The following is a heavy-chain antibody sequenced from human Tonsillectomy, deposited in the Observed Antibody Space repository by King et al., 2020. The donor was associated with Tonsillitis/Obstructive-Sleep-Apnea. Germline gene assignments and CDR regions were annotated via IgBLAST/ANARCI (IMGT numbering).Heavy chain of an antibody. CDR1: GFTVSSKY. V-gene: IGHV3-66*01. Sequence: VQLVESGGGLVQPGGSLRVSCAASGFTVSSKYMSWVRQAPGKGLEWVSVIYSGGTTTYYADSVKGRFTISRDNSKNTLYLPMNSLKAEGTAVYYCARGSRLVATMRTYYYYMDVWGKGTTVTVSS. CDR2: IYSGGTTT. J-gene: IGHJ6*03. CDR3: ARGSRLVATMRTYYYYMDV. D-gene: IGHD5-12*01.